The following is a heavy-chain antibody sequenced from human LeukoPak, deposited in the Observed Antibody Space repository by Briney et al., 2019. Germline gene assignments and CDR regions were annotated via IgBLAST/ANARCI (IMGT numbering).Heavy chain of an antibody. CDR2: IYHSGST. CDR1: GYSISSGYY. D-gene: IGHD2-15*01. J-gene: IGHJ3*02. Sequence: SETLSLTCTVSGYSISSGYYWGWIRQPPGKGLEWIGSIYHSGSTYYNPSLKSRVTISVDTSKNQFSLKLSSVTAADTAVYYCARHCSGGSCYPRVAFDIWGQGTMVTVSS. CDR3: ARHCSGGSCYPRVAFDI. V-gene: IGHV4-38-2*02.